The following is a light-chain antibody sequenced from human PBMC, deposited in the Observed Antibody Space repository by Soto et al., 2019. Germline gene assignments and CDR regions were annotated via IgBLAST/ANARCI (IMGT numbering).Light chain of an antibody. V-gene: IGKV3-11*01. CDR3: QQRSNWPPT. Sequence: EVVLTQSPVTLSLSPGERATLSCRASQSVMSNYLSWYQQKPGQAPRLLIYDASNRATGIPARFSGSGSGTDFTLTISSLEPEDFAVYYCQQRSNWPPTFGQGTKVDTK. J-gene: IGKJ1*01. CDR1: QSVMSNY. CDR2: DAS.